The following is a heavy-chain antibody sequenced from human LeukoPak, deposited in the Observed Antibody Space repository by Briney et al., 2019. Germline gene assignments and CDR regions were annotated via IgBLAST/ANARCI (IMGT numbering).Heavy chain of an antibody. CDR3: ARVAVGSGWYQDY. V-gene: IGHV3-30*03. J-gene: IGHJ4*02. Sequence: RSGGSLRLSCAASGFTFSSYSMNWVRQAPGKGLEWVAVISYDGSNKYYADSVKGRFTISRDNSKNTLYLQMNSLRAEDTAVYYCARVAVGSGWYQDYWGQGTLVTVSS. CDR2: ISYDGSNK. CDR1: GFTFSSYS. D-gene: IGHD6-19*01.